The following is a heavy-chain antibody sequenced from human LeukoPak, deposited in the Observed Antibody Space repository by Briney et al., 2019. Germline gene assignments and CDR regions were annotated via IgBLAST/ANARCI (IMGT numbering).Heavy chain of an antibody. CDR1: GCSISSHSW. CDR3: ARREYYGSGSYPTAY. J-gene: IGHJ4*02. CDR2: IYYSGSS. D-gene: IGHD3-10*01. Sequence: SVTLSLTCAVSGCSISSHSWWRLVRQPPGKGLEWIGSIYYSGSSYYNPPLQSRVTISVNTSKNQFSLKLSSVTAADTAVYYCARREYYGSGSYPTAYWSQGTLVTVPS. V-gene: IGHV4-4*02.